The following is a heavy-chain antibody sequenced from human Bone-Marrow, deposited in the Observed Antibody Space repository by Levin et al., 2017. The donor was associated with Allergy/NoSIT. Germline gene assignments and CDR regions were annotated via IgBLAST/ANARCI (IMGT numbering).Heavy chain of an antibody. CDR1: GYKFTDYY. Sequence: GESLKISCTVSGYKFTDYYIHWLRLTPGQGLEWIGWIDPTRGTTQFAEKFHARVGMPRDSSISTVSLELGRLQSDDTALYDCARGGSSSNDYWGQGTLVTVSS. CDR2: IDPTRGTT. D-gene: IGHD6-13*01. CDR3: ARGGSSSNDY. V-gene: IGHV1-2*02. J-gene: IGHJ4*02.